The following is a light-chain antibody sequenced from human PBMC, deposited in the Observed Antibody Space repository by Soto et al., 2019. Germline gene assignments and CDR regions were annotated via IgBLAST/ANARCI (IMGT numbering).Light chain of an antibody. CDR3: QQRSNWPYA. CDR1: QSVSSY. V-gene: IGKV3-11*01. J-gene: IGKJ2*01. CDR2: DAS. Sequence: IVLTQSPATLSLSPGERATLSCRASQSVSSYLAWYQQKPGQAPRLLIYDASNSATGIPARFSGSGSGTDFTLPISSLEPEDFAVYYGQQRSNWPYAFGQGTKLEIK.